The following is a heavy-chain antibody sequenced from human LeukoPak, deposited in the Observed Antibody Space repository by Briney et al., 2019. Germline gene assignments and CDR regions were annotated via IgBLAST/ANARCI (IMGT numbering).Heavy chain of an antibody. D-gene: IGHD5-12*01. J-gene: IGHJ4*01. V-gene: IGHV3-21*01. CDR2: ISSSSSYI. CDR1: GFTFSSYS. CDR3: ARGDKAYSGYDYDY. Sequence: GGSLRLSCAASGFTFSSYSMNWVRQAPGKGLEWVSSISSSSSYIYYADSVKGRFTISRDNAKNSLYLQMNSLRAEDTAVYYCARGDKAYSGYDYDYWGHGTLVTVSS.